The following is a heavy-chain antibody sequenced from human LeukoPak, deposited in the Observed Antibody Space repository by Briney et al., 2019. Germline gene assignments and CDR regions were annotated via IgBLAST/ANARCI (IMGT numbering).Heavy chain of an antibody. CDR2: IYNTGST. CDR1: GGSINSYF. CDR3: ARQLRGCSFVFDQ. D-gene: IGHD5-18*01. J-gene: IGHJ4*02. Sequence: SETLSLTCTVSGGSINSYFWSWIRQPPGKRLEYIGYIYNTGSTDYNPSLKSRVTISVDASKNQFSLQLSSVTAADTAVYYCARQLRGCSFVFDQWGQGILVTVSS. V-gene: IGHV4-59*01.